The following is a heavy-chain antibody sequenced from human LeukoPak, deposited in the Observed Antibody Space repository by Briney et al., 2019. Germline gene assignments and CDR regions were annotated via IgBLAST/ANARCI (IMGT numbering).Heavy chain of an antibody. Sequence: GGSLRLSCAASGFTFSSYAMSWVRQAPGKGLEWVSAISRSGGSTYYADSVKGRFTIPRDNSKNTLYLQMNSLRAEDRAVYYCAKGLKDYFWSGSPRPYYYYCFGMDVWGQGTTVTVPS. CDR3: AKGLKDYFWSGSPRPYYYYCFGMDV. CDR1: GFTFSSYA. D-gene: IGHD3-10*01. CDR2: ISRSGGST. J-gene: IGHJ6*02. V-gene: IGHV3-23*01.